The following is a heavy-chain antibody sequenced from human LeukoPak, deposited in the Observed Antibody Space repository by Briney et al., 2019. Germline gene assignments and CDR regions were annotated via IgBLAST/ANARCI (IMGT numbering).Heavy chain of an antibody. CDR1: DGSISSGSYY. CDR3: ARGLVPAAISIWFDP. CDR2: IYTSGST. Sequence: SETLSLTCTVSDGSISSGSYYWGWLRQPAGTGLEWIGRIYTSGSTNYNPSLKSRVTISVDTSKNQFSLKLSSVTAADTAVYYCARGLVPAAISIWFDPWGQGTLVTVSS. D-gene: IGHD2-2*01. V-gene: IGHV4-61*02. J-gene: IGHJ5*02.